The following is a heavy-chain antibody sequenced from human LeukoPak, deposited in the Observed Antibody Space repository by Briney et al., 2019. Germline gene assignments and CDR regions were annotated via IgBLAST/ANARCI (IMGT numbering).Heavy chain of an antibody. CDR3: ARNGYSYGYANYYYYYMDV. D-gene: IGHD5-18*01. J-gene: IGHJ6*03. Sequence: SETLSLTCTVSGGSISSYYWSWIRQPPGKGLEWIGYIYYSGSTNYNPSLKSRVTISVDTSKSQFSLKLSSVTAADTAVYYCARNGYSYGYANYYYYYMDVWGKGTTVTVSS. V-gene: IGHV4-59*01. CDR1: GGSISSYY. CDR2: IYYSGST.